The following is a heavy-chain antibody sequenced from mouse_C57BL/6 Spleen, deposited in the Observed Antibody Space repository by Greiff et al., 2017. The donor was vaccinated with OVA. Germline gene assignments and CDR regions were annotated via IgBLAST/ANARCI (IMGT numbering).Heavy chain of an antibody. V-gene: IGHV5-17*01. CDR1: GFTFSDYG. CDR3: ARLDLAWFAY. Sequence: VQLKESGGGLVKPGGSLKLSCAASGFTFSDYGMHWVRQAPEKGLEWVAYISSGSSTIYYADTVKGRFTISRDNAKNTLFLQMTSLRSEDTAMYYCARLDLAWFAYWGQGTLVTVSA. CDR2: ISSGSSTI. J-gene: IGHJ3*01.